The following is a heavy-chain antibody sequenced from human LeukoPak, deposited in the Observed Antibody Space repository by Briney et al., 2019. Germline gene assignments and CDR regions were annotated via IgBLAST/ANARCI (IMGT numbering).Heavy chain of an antibody. V-gene: IGHV1-18*01. Sequence: ASVKVSCKASGYTFTSYGISWVRQAPGQGREWMGWISAYNGNTNYAQKLQGRVTMTTDTSTSTAYMELRSLRSDDTAVYYCARAYCSSTSCYVTFDYWGQGTLVTVSS. CDR2: ISAYNGNT. CDR1: GYTFTSYG. CDR3: ARAYCSSTSCYVTFDY. J-gene: IGHJ4*02. D-gene: IGHD2-2*01.